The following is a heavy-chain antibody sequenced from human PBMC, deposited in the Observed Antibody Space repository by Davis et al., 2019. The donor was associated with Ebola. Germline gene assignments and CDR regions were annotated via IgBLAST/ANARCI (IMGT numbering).Heavy chain of an antibody. CDR1: GGSISSSSYY. J-gene: IGHJ4*02. V-gene: IGHV3-69-1*02. CDR2: ISSGSTI. D-gene: IGHD2/OR15-2a*01. CDR3: AREEDQGIFGSYFDY. Sequence: PSETLSLTCTVSGGSISSSSYYWGWIRQAPGKGLEWVSYISSGSTIYYADSVKGRFTISRDNAKNSLYLQMNSLRAEDTAVYYCAREEDQGIFGSYFDYWGQGTLVTVSS.